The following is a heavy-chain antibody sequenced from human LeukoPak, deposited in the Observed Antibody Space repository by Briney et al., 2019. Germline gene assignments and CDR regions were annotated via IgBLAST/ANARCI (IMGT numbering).Heavy chain of an antibody. J-gene: IGHJ4*02. CDR2: INYDGIST. V-gene: IGHV3-74*01. D-gene: IGHD2-15*01. Sequence: GGSLRLSCAASGFSFSSYWMHWVRQAPGKGLVWVSRINYDGISTTYADSVKGRFTISRDNAKNTLYLQMNSLRAEDTAVYFCAREGGYTSGPDYWGQGTLVTVSS. CDR1: GFSFSSYW. CDR3: AREGGYTSGPDY.